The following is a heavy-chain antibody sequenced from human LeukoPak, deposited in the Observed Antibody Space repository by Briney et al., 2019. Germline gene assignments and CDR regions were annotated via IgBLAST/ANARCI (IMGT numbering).Heavy chain of an antibody. V-gene: IGHV3-23*01. CDR3: AKAARVTYYYDSSGHEADY. Sequence: GGSLRLSCAASGFTFSSYAMSWVRQAPGKGLEWVSAISGSGGSTYYADSVKGRFTISRDNPKNTLYLQMNSLRAEDTAVYYCAKAARVTYYYDSSGHEADYWGQGTLVTVSS. CDR2: ISGSGGST. CDR1: GFTFSSYA. D-gene: IGHD3-22*01. J-gene: IGHJ4*02.